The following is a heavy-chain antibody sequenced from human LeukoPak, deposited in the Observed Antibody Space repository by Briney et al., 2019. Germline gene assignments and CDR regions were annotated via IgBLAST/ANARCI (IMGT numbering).Heavy chain of an antibody. CDR3: AKDLEVVVIISPVDY. CDR1: GFTFSSYA. D-gene: IGHD3-22*01. V-gene: IGHV3-30-3*01. CDR2: ISYDGSNK. J-gene: IGHJ4*02. Sequence: GRSLILSCAASGFTFSSYAMHWVRQAPGKGLEWVAVISYDGSNKYYADSVKGRFTISRDNSKNTLYLQMNSLRAEDTAVYYCAKDLEVVVIISPVDYWGQGTLVTVSS.